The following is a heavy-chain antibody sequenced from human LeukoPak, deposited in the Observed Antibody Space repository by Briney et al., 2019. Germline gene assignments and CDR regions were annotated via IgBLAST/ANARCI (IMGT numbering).Heavy chain of an antibody. V-gene: IGHV4-59*01. CDR1: GGSISSYY. CDR3: ARVPGYSYGLDAFDI. Sequence: SETLSLTCTVSGGSISSYYWSWIRQPSGKGLEWIGYIYYSGSTNYNPSLKSRVTISVDTSKNQFSLKLSSVTAADTAVYYCARVPGYSYGLDAFDIWGQGTMVTVSS. CDR2: IYYSGST. D-gene: IGHD5-18*01. J-gene: IGHJ3*02.